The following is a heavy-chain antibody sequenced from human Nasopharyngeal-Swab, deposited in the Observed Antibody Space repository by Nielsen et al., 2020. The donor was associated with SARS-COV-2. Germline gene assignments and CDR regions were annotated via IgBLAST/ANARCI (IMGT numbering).Heavy chain of an antibody. Sequence: WIRQPPGKGLEWVSAISGSGGSTYYADSVKGRFTISRDNSKNTLYLQMNSLRAEDTAVYYCAKAPPSMIVVVPFDYWGQGTLVTVSS. J-gene: IGHJ4*02. CDR3: AKAPPSMIVVVPFDY. D-gene: IGHD3-22*01. CDR2: ISGSGGST. V-gene: IGHV3-23*01.